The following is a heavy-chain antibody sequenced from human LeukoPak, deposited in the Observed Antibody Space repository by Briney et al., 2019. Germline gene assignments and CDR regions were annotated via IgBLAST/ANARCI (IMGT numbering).Heavy chain of an antibody. CDR2: INPNSGGT. CDR3: ARDGESMVRKFDY. CDR1: GYTFTGYY. J-gene: IGHJ4*02. Sequence: ASVKVSCKASGYTFTGYYMHWVRQAPGQGLEWMGWINPNSGGTNYARKFQGRVTMTRDTSISTAYMELSRLRSDDTAVYYCARDGESMVRKFDYWGQGTLVTVSS. D-gene: IGHD3-10*01. V-gene: IGHV1-2*02.